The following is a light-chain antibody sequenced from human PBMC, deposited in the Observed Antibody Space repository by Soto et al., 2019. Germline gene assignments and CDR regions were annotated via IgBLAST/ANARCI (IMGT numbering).Light chain of an antibody. CDR1: QGISTY. V-gene: IGKV1-17*03. CDR2: AAS. Sequence: DVQMTQSPSAMSASVGDRVTITCRASQGISTYLAWFQQKPGEVPKRLIYAASSLQSGVPSRYSGSGSGTEFTLTISSLQPEDFATFYCLQHYVYPDSVGQGTKLEIK. J-gene: IGKJ2*03. CDR3: LQHYVYPDS.